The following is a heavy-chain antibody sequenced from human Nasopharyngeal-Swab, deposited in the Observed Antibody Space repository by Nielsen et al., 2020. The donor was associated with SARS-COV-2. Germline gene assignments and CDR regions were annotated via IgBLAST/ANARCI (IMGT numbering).Heavy chain of an antibody. CDR1: GGTFSSYA. Sequence: SVKVSCKASGGTFSSYAISWVRQAHGQGLEWMGRIIPILGIANYAQKFQGRVTITADKSTSTAYMELSSLRSEDTAVYYCARVIVVVPAAHDDYYYYYGMDVWGQGTTVTVSS. CDR3: ARVIVVVPAAHDDYYYYYGMDV. D-gene: IGHD2-2*01. CDR2: IIPILGIA. J-gene: IGHJ6*02. V-gene: IGHV1-69*04.